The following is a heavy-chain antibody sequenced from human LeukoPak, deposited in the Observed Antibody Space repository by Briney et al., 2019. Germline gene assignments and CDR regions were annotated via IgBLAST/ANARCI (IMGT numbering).Heavy chain of an antibody. CDR3: ARAPSPGLGYCSSTSCYPDY. CDR2: INPNNGGT. V-gene: IGHV1-2*02. CDR1: GFTFTAYF. J-gene: IGHJ4*02. D-gene: IGHD2-2*01. Sequence: ASVKVSCKASGFTFTAYFMHWVRQAPGQGLEWMGWINPNNGGTNYAQQFQGRVTVTRDTSISAAYMELSRLRSDDTAVYYCARAPSPGLGYCSSTSCYPDYWGQGTLVTVSS.